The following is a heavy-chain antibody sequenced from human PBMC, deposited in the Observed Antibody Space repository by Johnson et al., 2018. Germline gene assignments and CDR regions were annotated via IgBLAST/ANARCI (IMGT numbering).Heavy chain of an antibody. CDR3: TTDWVDVLLSFDAFDI. CDR1: GFTVSSNY. V-gene: IGHV3-23*04. D-gene: IGHD3-10*01. Sequence: VQLVESGGDLVQXGGSLRLSCAASGFTVSSNYMSWVRQAPGKGLEWVSAISGSGGSTYYADSVKGRFPISRDNSKNTLYLQMNSLRAEDTAVYYCTTDWVDVLLSFDAFDIWGQGTMVTVSS. J-gene: IGHJ3*02. CDR2: ISGSGGST.